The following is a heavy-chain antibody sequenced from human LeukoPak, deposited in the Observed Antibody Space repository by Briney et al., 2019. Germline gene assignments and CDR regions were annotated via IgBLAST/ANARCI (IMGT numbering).Heavy chain of an antibody. V-gene: IGHV4-4*07. Sequence: PSETLSLTCTVSGGSISSYYWSWIRQPVGKGLEWIGRIYTSGSTNYNPSLKSRVTMSVDPSKNQFSLKLSSVTAADTAVYYCARTDYGDYSYYYMDVWGKGTTVTVSS. CDR3: ARTDYGDYSYYYMDV. D-gene: IGHD4-17*01. CDR2: IYTSGST. CDR1: GGSISSYY. J-gene: IGHJ6*03.